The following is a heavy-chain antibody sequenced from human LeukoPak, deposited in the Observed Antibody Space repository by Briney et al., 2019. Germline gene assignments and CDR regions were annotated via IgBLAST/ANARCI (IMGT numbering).Heavy chain of an antibody. CDR1: GGSISSYY. Sequence: SETLSLACTVSGGSISSYYWSWIRQPAGKGLEWIGRIYTGGSTNYNPSLKSRVTLSVDTSQNQFSLKLSSVTAADTAVYYCASLYYDFWSGYYMSPWFDPWGQGTLVTVSS. CDR3: ASLYYDFWSGYYMSPWFDP. D-gene: IGHD3-3*01. J-gene: IGHJ5*02. CDR2: IYTGGST. V-gene: IGHV4-4*07.